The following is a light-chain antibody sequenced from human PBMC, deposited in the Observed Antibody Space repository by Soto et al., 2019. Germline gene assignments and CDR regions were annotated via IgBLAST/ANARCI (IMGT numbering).Light chain of an antibody. CDR3: LQDYNYPLT. CDR1: QGIKND. CDR2: AAS. J-gene: IGKJ1*01. V-gene: IGKV1-6*01. Sequence: AIQMTQSPSSLSASVGDRVTITCRASQGIKNDLGWYQQKPGKAPKLLIYAASSLQSGVPSRFSGSGSGTDFTLTISSLQPEEFATYYCLQDYNYPLTFGQGTKVEIK.